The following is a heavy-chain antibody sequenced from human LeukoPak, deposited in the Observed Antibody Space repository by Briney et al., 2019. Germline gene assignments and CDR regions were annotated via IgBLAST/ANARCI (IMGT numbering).Heavy chain of an antibody. D-gene: IGHD6-19*01. J-gene: IGHJ6*02. CDR2: INSDGSST. Sequence: GGSPRLSCAASGFTFSSYWMHWVRQAPGKGLVWVSRINSDGSSTSYADSVKGRFTISRDNAKNTLYLQMNSLRAEDTAVYYCARAVAGPYYYYGMDVWGQGTTVTVSS. CDR3: ARAVAGPYYYYGMDV. V-gene: IGHV3-74*01. CDR1: GFTFSSYW.